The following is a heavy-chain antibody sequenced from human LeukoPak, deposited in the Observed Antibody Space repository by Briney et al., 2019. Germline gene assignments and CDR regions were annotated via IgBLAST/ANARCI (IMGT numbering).Heavy chain of an antibody. CDR2: INHSGST. V-gene: IGHV4-34*01. J-gene: IGHJ6*02. CDR1: GGSFSGYY. CDR3: ARSSRGPYGSGRYYYYYGMDV. Sequence: SETLSLTCAVCGGSFSGYYWSWIRQPPGKGLEWIGEINHSGSTNYNPSLKSRVTISVDTSKNQFSLKLSSVTAADTAVYYCARSSRGPYGSGRYYYYYGMDVWGQGTTVTVSS. D-gene: IGHD3-10*01.